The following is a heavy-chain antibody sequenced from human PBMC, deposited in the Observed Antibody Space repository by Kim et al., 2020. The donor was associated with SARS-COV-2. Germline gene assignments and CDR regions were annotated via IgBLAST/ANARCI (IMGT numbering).Heavy chain of an antibody. J-gene: IGHJ6*02. CDR1: GGSFSGYY. CDR3: ARATDV. Sequence: SETLSLTCAVYGGSFSGYYWSWIRQPPGKGLEWIGEINHSGSTNYNPSLKSRVTISVDTSKNQFSLKLSSVTAADTAVYYCARATDVWGQGTTVTVSS. CDR2: INHSGST. V-gene: IGHV4-34*01.